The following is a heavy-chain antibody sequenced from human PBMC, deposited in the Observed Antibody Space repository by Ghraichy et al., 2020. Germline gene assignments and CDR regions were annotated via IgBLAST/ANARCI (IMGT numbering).Heavy chain of an antibody. V-gene: IGHV3-11*04. J-gene: IGHJ2*01. CDR1: GFTFNNYY. CDR2: IGNTGYTI. CDR3: ARDGGPYCTSTDCYDLLDL. D-gene: IGHD2-2*01. Sequence: GESLNISCAASGFTFNNYYMAWIRQAPGKGLEWVSHIGNTGYTIYYADSVKGRFTISRDNAKNSLYLQMNSLRVDDTAVYYCARDGGPYCTSTDCYDLLDLWGRGTLVTVSS.